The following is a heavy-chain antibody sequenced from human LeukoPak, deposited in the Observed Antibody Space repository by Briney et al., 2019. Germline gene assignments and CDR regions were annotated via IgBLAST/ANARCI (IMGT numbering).Heavy chain of an antibody. V-gene: IGHV1-2*06. D-gene: IGHD3-10*01. Sequence: ASVKVSCKASGYTFTGYYMHWVRQAPGQGLEWMGRINPNSGGTNYAQKFQGRVTMTRDTSISTAYMELSRLRSDDTAVYYRAIWPATDDAFDIWGQGTMVTVSS. CDR2: INPNSGGT. CDR3: AIWPATDDAFDI. J-gene: IGHJ3*02. CDR1: GYTFTGYY.